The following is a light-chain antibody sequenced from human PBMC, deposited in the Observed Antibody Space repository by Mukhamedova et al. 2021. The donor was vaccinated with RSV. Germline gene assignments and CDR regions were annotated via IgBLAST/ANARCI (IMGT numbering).Light chain of an antibody. V-gene: IGKV3-20*01. J-gene: IGKJ3*01. CDR2: GAS. CDR1: QSVSSSY. Sequence: GERATLSCRASQSVSSSYLAWCQQKPGQAPRLLIYGASSRATGIPDRFSGSGSGTDFTLTISRLEPEDFAVYYCQQYGSSPFTFGP. CDR3: QQYGSSPFT.